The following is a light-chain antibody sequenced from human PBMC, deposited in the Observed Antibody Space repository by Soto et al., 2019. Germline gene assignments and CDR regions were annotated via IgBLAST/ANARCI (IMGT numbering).Light chain of an antibody. CDR3: QYYDATNQV. V-gene: IGLV6-57*01. Sequence: NFMLTQPHSVSESPGKTVIISCTRSSGSIASNYVQWYQQRPGSSPTTVLYEDNQRPSGVPDRFSGSIDSSSNSASLTISGLATEDEADYFCQYYDATNQVFGGGTKLTVL. CDR2: EDN. J-gene: IGLJ3*02. CDR1: SGSIASNY.